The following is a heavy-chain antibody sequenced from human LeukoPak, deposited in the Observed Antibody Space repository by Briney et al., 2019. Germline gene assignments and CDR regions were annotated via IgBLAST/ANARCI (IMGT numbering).Heavy chain of an antibody. D-gene: IGHD3-10*01. CDR3: ARGHGVHMDV. Sequence: SETLSLTCGVSGGSITTTNYWSWIRQPPGKGLEWIGYIYYSGNTNYNPSLKSRVTISVDTSKNHFSLKLSSVTAADTAVYYCARGHGVHMDVWGQGTTVTVSS. V-gene: IGHV4-61*03. CDR2: IYYSGNT. J-gene: IGHJ6*02. CDR1: GGSITTTNY.